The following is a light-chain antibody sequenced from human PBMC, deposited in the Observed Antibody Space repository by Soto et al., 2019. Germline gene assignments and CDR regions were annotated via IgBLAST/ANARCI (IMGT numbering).Light chain of an antibody. Sequence: AIQLTQSPSSLSASIGDRVTITCRASQGISSALAWYQQKPGKAPSLLIYGASTLESGGPSTFSGSGSGTDFTLTISSLQPEDFANYYCQHFNGYPRTFGQGTRLEIK. CDR2: GAS. J-gene: IGKJ5*01. CDR1: QGISSA. CDR3: QHFNGYPRT. V-gene: IGKV1-13*02.